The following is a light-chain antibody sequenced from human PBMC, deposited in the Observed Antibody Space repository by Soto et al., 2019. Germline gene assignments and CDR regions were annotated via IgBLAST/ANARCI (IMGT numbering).Light chain of an antibody. CDR1: SSDVGGYNY. CDR3: SSYTSSSTPVV. Sequence: QSALTQPASVSGSPGQSITISCTGTSSDVGGYNYVSWYQQHPGKAPELMIYDVSNRPSGVSNRFSGSKSGNTASLTISGLQAEDEADYYFSSYTSSSTPVVFGGGTKLTVL. V-gene: IGLV2-14*01. J-gene: IGLJ2*01. CDR2: DVS.